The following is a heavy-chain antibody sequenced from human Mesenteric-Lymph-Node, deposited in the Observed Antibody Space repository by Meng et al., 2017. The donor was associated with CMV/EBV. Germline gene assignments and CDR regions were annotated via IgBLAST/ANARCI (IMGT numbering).Heavy chain of an antibody. CDR3: ARGGRDIVATIRRKYYFDY. D-gene: IGHD5-12*01. CDR1: GFTVSSNY. V-gene: IGHV3-66*02. J-gene: IGHJ4*02. CDR2: IYSGGST. Sequence: GESLKISCAASGFTVSSNYMSWVRQAPGKGLEWVSVIYSGGSTYYADSVKGRFTISRDNSKNTLYLQMNSLRAEDTAVYYCARGGRDIVATIRRKYYFDYWGQGTLVTVSS.